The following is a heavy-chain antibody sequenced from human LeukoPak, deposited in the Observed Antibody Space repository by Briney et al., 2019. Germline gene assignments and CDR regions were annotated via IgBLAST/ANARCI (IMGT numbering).Heavy chain of an antibody. CDR1: GGSFSGYY. Sequence: SETLSLTCAVYGGSFSGYYWSWIRQPPGKGLEWIGEINHSGSTNYNPSLKSRVTISVDTSKNQFSLRLSSVTAADTAVYYCARGQGGSSHYYDRGTYYFDYWGQGTLVTVSS. CDR3: ARGQGGSSHYYDRGTYYFDY. V-gene: IGHV4-34*01. D-gene: IGHD3-22*01. J-gene: IGHJ4*02. CDR2: INHSGST.